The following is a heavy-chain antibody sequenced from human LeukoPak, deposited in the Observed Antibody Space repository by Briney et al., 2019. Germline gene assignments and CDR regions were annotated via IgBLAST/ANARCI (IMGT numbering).Heavy chain of an antibody. CDR3: AKEYDIVVAQAAPLRAFDI. CDR1: GFAFSSYA. Sequence: GGSLRLSCAASGFAFSSYAMSWVRQAPGKGLEWVSAISGSGGSTYYADSVKGRFTISRDNSKNTLYLQMNSLRAEDTAVYYCAKEYDIVVAQAAPLRAFDIWGQGTMVTVSS. D-gene: IGHD2-2*01. CDR2: ISGSGGST. V-gene: IGHV3-23*01. J-gene: IGHJ3*02.